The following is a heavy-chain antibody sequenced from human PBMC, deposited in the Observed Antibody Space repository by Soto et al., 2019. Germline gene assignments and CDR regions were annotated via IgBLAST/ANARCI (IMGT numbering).Heavy chain of an antibody. Sequence: QVQLVQSGAEVKKPGSSVKVSCKASGGTFSSYTISWVRQAPGQGLEWMGRIIPILGIANYAQKFRGRVTITADKSTSTAYMELSSLRSEDTAVYYCARDPPLAYWGQGTLVTVSS. CDR1: GGTFSSYT. J-gene: IGHJ4*02. V-gene: IGHV1-69*08. CDR3: ARDPPLAY. D-gene: IGHD3-3*02. CDR2: IIPILGIA.